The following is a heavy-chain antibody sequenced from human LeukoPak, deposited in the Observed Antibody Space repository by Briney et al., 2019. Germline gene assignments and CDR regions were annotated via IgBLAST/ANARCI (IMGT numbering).Heavy chain of an antibody. CDR3: ARDQPREYGDYDDY. V-gene: IGHV1-69*13. CDR1: GGTFSSYA. J-gene: IGHJ4*02. CDR2: IIPIFGTA. D-gene: IGHD4-17*01. Sequence: SVNVSRKASGGTFSSYAISGVRQAPGQGLEWMGGIIPIFGTANYAQKFQGRGTITADESTSTAYMELSSLRSEDTAVYYCARDQPREYGDYDDYWGQGTLVTVSS.